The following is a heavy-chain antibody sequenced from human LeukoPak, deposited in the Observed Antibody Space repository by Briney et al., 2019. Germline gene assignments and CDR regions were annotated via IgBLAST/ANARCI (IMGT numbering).Heavy chain of an antibody. CDR3: ASSPGYCSGGSCLPNAFDI. D-gene: IGHD2-15*01. J-gene: IGHJ3*02. CDR1: GGTFSSYA. CDR2: IIPIFGTA. Sequence: SVKVSCKASGGTFSSYAISWVRQAPGQGLEWMGGIIPIFGTANYAQKFQGRVTITTDESTGTAYMELSSLRSEDTAVYYCASSPGYCSGGSCLPNAFDIWGQGTMVTVSS. V-gene: IGHV1-69*05.